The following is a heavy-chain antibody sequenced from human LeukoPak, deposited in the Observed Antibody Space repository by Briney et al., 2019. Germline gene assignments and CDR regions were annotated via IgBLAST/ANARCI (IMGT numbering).Heavy chain of an antibody. D-gene: IGHD4-11*01. CDR1: GYTFTGYY. Sequence: ASVKVSCKASGYTFTGYYVNWVRQAPGQGLEWMGRINPNSGGTKYAQKFQGRVTMTRDTSISTAYMELSRLRSDDTAVYYCAREDSNPKYYYYYGMDVWSQGTTVTVSS. J-gene: IGHJ6*02. CDR2: INPNSGGT. CDR3: AREDSNPKYYYYYGMDV. V-gene: IGHV1-2*06.